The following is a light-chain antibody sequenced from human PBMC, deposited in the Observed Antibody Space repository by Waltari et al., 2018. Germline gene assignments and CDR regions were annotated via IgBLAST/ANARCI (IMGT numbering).Light chain of an antibody. CDR1: QTVLYTSTNKNY. Sequence: DIVMTQSPDSLAVSLGERATLSCKSSQTVLYTSTNKNYLAWYQQKPGQPPKLLIYWASTRESGVPDRFSGSGSGTDFTLTISSLQAEDVAVYYCQQYYTTPITFGQGTRLEIK. CDR2: WAS. J-gene: IGKJ5*01. V-gene: IGKV4-1*01. CDR3: QQYYTTPIT.